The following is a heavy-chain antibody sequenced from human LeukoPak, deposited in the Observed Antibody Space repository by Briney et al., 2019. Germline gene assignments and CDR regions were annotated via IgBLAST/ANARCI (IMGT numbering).Heavy chain of an antibody. V-gene: IGHV4-34*01. CDR1: GVSFNNYY. J-gene: IGHJ4*02. CDR2: INHSGST. Sequence: SETLSLTCAVYGVSFNNYYWSWIRQPPGKGLEWIGEINHSGSTNYNPSLKSRLTISVDTSQNQFSLKLSSVTAADTAVYYCARGGGSGWYIDYWGQGTLVTVSS. D-gene: IGHD6-19*01. CDR3: ARGGGSGWYIDY.